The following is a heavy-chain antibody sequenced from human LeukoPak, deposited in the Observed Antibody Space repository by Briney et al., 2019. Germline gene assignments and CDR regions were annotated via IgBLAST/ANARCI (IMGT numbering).Heavy chain of an antibody. CDR3: ASMGYIPNYYYYYMDV. D-gene: IGHD5-24*01. CDR1: GYTFTGYY. J-gene: IGHJ6*03. CDR2: INPNSGGT. V-gene: IGHV1-2*02. Sequence: GASVKVSCKASGYTFTGYYMHWVRQAPGQGLEWMGWINPNSGGTNYAQKFQGRVTMTRDTSISTAYMELSRLRSDDTAVYYCASMGYIPNYYYYYMDVWGKGTTVTVSS.